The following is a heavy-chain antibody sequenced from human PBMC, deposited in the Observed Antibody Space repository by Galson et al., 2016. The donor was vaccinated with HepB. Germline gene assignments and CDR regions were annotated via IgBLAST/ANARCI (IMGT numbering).Heavy chain of an antibody. CDR1: GYFFTGYF. CDR3: ARDLYDFWSDYFRAAGY. V-gene: IGHV1-2*06. CDR2: INPNSGDT. J-gene: IGHJ4*02. Sequence: SVKVSCKASGYFFTGYFIYWLRQVPGQGLEWMGRINPNSGDTNYAQKFQGRVTMTRDTSISTAYMELRRLRSDDTAVYYCARDLYDFWSDYFRAAGYWGQGTLVTVSS. D-gene: IGHD3-3*01.